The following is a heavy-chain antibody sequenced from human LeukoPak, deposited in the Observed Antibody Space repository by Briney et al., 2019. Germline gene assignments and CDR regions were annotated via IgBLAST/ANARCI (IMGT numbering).Heavy chain of an antibody. CDR2: INSDGSST. Sequence: GGSLRLSCAASGFTVSSSYMSWVRQAPGKGLVWVSRINSDGSSTSYADSVKGRFTISRDNAKNTLYLQMNSLRAEDTAVYYCARVARFLEWLSAPRNFDYWGQGTLVTVSS. D-gene: IGHD3-3*01. J-gene: IGHJ4*02. CDR3: ARVARFLEWLSAPRNFDY. V-gene: IGHV3-74*01. CDR1: GFTVSSSY.